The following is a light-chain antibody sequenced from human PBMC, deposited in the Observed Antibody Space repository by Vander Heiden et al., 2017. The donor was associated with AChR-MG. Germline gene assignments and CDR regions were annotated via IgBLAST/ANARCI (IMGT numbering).Light chain of an antibody. CDR2: AAS. CDR3: QQRYRTPQYT. CDR1: QSSSSY. V-gene: IGKV1-39*01. J-gene: IGKJ2*01. Sequence: IPMTQSPSSLSASVGDRVTSPCRASQSSSSYLNWYQQKPGKAPKVLVYAASRLQRGVPSRVRCRGSRTDFTLKIRSLQAEDCSTYYCQQRYRTPQYTFGEGTKLEIK.